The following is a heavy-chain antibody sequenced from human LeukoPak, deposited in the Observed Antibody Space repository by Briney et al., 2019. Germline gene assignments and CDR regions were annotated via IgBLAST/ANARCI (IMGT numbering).Heavy chain of an antibody. CDR3: ARGDPYTYIFTY. CDR2: VYYTTKT. D-gene: IGHD3-9*01. J-gene: IGHJ4*02. CDR1: GDSISSGSYF. Sequence: SETLSLTCTVSGDSISSGSYFRNWIRQHPGKGLEWIGFVYYTTKTHYNPSLMSRVTMSVDTSKNQFSLKLSSVTAADTAVYFCARGDPYTYIFTYWGQGTLVTVSS. V-gene: IGHV4-31*03.